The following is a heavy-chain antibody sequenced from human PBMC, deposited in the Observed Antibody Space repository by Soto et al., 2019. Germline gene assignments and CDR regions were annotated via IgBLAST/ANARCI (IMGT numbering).Heavy chain of an antibody. CDR1: GGCISSSVYY. CDR2: IYYGGST. J-gene: IGHJ4*02. D-gene: IGHD3-9*01. CDR3: ARTQRYYDILTGPQRYYFDY. V-gene: IGHV4-39*01. Sequence: SESVSLTCTVSGGCISSSVYYWGWIRQPPGKGPEWIGTIYYGGSTHFNPSLKSRVTISVDTSKNQFSLKLSSVTAADTAVYYCARTQRYYDILTGPQRYYFDYWGQGTLVTVS.